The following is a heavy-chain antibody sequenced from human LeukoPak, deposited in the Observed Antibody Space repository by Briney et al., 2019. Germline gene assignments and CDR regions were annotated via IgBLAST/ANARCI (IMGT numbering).Heavy chain of an antibody. Sequence: SVKVSCKASGGTFSSYSITWVRQAPGQGLEWMGGIMPLFNTANYAQQFQGRVTITTDESTSTAYMELSSLRFEDTVMYYCARVDRYHYYLDVWGKGTTVTVSS. V-gene: IGHV1-69*05. CDR1: GGTFSSYS. J-gene: IGHJ6*03. CDR2: IMPLFNTA. CDR3: ARVDRYHYYLDV.